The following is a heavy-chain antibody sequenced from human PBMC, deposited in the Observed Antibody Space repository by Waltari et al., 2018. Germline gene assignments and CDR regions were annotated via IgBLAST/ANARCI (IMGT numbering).Heavy chain of an antibody. CDR2: IYYSGST. J-gene: IGHJ6*02. CDR3: AKWKYAMDV. D-gene: IGHD1-1*01. Sequence: QVQLQESGPGLVKPSETLSLTCTVSGGSISSHYWSWIRQPPGKGLEWIGYIYYSGSTNYNPSLKRRVSISVDTSKNQFSLKLSSVTAADTAVYYCAKWKYAMDVWGQGTTVTVSS. V-gene: IGHV4-59*11. CDR1: GGSISSHY.